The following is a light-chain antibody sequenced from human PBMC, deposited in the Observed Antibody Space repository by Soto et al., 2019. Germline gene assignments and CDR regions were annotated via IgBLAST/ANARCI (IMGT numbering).Light chain of an antibody. CDR3: CSYTLSASFV. V-gene: IGLV2-23*02. CDR1: SSDIGIYNL. CDR2: GVS. Sequence: QSALTQPASVSGSPGQAITISCTGTSSDIGIYNLVSWYQLFPGKAPRLMLYGVSKRPSGISNRFSGSKSGSTASLTISGLQAEDEADYYCCSYTLSASFVFGTGT. J-gene: IGLJ1*01.